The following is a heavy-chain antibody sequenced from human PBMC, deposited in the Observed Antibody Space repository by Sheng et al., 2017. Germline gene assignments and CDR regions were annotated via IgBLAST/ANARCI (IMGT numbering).Heavy chain of an antibody. V-gene: IGHV4-61*02. Sequence: QVQLQESGPGLVKPSQTLSLTCTVSGDSISSGSYYWSWVRQPAGKGLEWVGRVYPSWSTDYNPSLKSRVTISVDTSKNQFYLRVTSVTAADTAVYYCARDGVLTYCGGDCYSYYWGQGTLVTVSS. CDR1: GDSISSGSYY. CDR2: VYPSWST. CDR3: ARDGVLTYCGGDCYSYY. J-gene: IGHJ4*02. D-gene: IGHD2-21*01.